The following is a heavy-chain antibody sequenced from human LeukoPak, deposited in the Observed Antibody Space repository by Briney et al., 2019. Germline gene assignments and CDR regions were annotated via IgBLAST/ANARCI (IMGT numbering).Heavy chain of an antibody. J-gene: IGHJ4*02. D-gene: IGHD2-21*02. V-gene: IGHV3-7*04. CDR1: GFTFSSYW. CDR3: ARDLVTPHFDY. Sequence: GGSLRLSCAASGFTFSSYWMSWVRQAPGKGLEWVANIKQDGSEKYYVDSVKGRFTISRDNAKNSLYLQMNSLRAEDTAVCYCARDLVTPHFDYWGQGTLVTVSS. CDR2: IKQDGSEK.